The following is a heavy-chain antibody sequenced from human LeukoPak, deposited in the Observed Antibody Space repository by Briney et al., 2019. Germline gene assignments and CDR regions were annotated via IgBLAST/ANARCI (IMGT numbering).Heavy chain of an antibody. CDR3: AKDRGYSYGYFDY. V-gene: IGHV3-30*18. J-gene: IGHJ4*02. D-gene: IGHD5-18*01. CDR1: GFTFSSYG. Sequence: GGSLRLSCAASGFTFSSYGMHWVRQAPGNGLEWVALISDDGSNKYYTDSVKGRFTISRDNSKNTLYLQMDSLRAEDTAVYYCAKDRGYSYGYFDYWGQGTLVTVSS. CDR2: ISDDGSNK.